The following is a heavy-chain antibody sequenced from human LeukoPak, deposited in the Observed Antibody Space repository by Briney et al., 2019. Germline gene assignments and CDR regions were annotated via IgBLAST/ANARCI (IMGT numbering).Heavy chain of an antibody. V-gene: IGHV1-18*01. D-gene: IGHD3-3*01. Sequence: ASVKVSCKASGYTFTSYGISWVRQAPGQGLEWMGWISAYNGNTNYAQKFQGRVTITTDESTSTAYMELSSLRSEDTAVYYCATIKAIFGVVIGWFDPWGQGTLVTVSS. CDR2: ISAYNGNT. CDR1: GYTFTSYG. CDR3: ATIKAIFGVVIGWFDP. J-gene: IGHJ5*02.